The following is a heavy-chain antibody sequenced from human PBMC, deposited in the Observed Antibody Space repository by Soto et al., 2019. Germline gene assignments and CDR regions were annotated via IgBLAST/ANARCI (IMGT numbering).Heavy chain of an antibody. V-gene: IGHV4-34*01. CDR1: GGSFSGHF. J-gene: IGHJ4*02. Sequence: SETLSLTCAVYGGSFSGHFWSWIRQPPGKGLEWIGEINHSGSTNFNPSLKSRVTISVDTSKNQFSLKVNSLTAADMAVYYCARGISLIVEVQRDAPDKYYFDSWGQGTVVTAPQ. CDR2: INHSGST. D-gene: IGHD2-21*01. CDR3: ARGISLIVEVQRDAPDKYYFDS.